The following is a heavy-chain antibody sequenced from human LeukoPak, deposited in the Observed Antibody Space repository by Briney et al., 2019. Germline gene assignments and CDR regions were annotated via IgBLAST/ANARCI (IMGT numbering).Heavy chain of an antibody. CDR3: AKTAPTGTNGVCLGD. D-gene: IGHD2-8*01. J-gene: IGHJ4*02. V-gene: IGHV3-30*18. Sequence: GGSLRLSCAASGFTFSSYGMHWVRQAPGKGLEWVAVISYDGSNKYYADSVKGRFTISRDNSKNTLYLQMNSLRAEDTAVYYCAKTAPTGTNGVCLGDWGQGTLVTVSS. CDR2: ISYDGSNK. CDR1: GFTFSSYG.